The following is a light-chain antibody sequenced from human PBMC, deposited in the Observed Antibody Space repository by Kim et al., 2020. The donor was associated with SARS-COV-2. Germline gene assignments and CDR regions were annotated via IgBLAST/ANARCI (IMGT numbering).Light chain of an antibody. CDR3: QQYQNWVT. J-gene: IGKJ4*01. CDR2: DAS. V-gene: IGKV3-15*01. CDR1: QGVSNN. Sequence: SGTSGDTSTLSCRAGQGVSNNLAWYQQKPGQAPRLLIYDASSKLAGIPARCRGSGSQREFTLTNSSLQSEDFAVYYCQQYQNWVTFGGGTKVDIK.